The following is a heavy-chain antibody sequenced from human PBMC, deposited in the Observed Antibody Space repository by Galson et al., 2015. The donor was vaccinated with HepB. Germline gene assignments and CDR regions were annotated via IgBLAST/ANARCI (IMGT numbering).Heavy chain of an antibody. CDR2: LFPGDSDT. D-gene: IGHD4-17*01. J-gene: IGHJ5*02. CDR1: GYSFTNYW. V-gene: IGHV5-51*01. Sequence: QSGAEVKNPGESLKISCKGSGYSFTNYWIGWVRQMPGKGLEWMGILFPGDSDTRYSPSFQGQVTISADKSISTAYLQWSSLKASDTAMYYCARRRTVTTGIGWFDPWGQGTLVTVSS. CDR3: ARRRTVTTGIGWFDP.